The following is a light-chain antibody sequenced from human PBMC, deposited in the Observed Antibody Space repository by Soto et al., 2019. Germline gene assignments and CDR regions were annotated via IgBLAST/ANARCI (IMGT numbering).Light chain of an antibody. CDR3: QSYDISLSGSWI. Sequence: QSVLTQPPSMSGAPGQRVTISCTGSSSNIGAGYDVHWYQQLPGTAPKLLIYGNSNRPSGVPDRISGSKSGTSASLAITGLQAEDEADYYCQSYDISLSGSWIFGGGTKLTVL. CDR2: GNS. CDR1: SSNIGAGYD. V-gene: IGLV1-40*01. J-gene: IGLJ2*01.